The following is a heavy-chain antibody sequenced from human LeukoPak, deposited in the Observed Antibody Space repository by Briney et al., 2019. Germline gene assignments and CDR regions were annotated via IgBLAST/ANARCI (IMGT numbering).Heavy chain of an antibody. CDR2: IYYSGNT. Sequence: SETLSLTCTVSVGSISNYYWSWIRQPPGNGLEWIGYIYYSGNTNYNPSLKSRVTISVDTSKNQFSLKLNSVTAADTAVYYCARVRYCSTNRCYDREFDNWGQGTLVTVSS. CDR1: VGSISNYY. V-gene: IGHV4-59*01. J-gene: IGHJ4*02. CDR3: ARVRYCSTNRCYDREFDN. D-gene: IGHD2-2*01.